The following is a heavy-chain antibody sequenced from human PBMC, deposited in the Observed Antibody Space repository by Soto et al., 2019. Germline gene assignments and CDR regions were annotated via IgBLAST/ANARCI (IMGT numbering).Heavy chain of an antibody. CDR1: GFTFSSYA. CDR3: ARVQRKYCSSTSCYGRYGMDV. V-gene: IGHV3-30-3*01. Sequence: SCAASGFTFSSYAMHWVRQAPGKGLEWAAVISYDGSNKYYADSVKGRFTISRDNSKNTLYLQMNSLRAEDTAVYYCARVQRKYCSSTSCYGRYGMDVWGQGTTVTVSS. D-gene: IGHD2-2*01. CDR2: ISYDGSNK. J-gene: IGHJ6*02.